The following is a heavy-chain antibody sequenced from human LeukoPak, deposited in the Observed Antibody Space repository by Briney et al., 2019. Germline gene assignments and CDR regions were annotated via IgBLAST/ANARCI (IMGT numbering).Heavy chain of an antibody. D-gene: IGHD1-26*01. J-gene: IGHJ6*03. CDR2: ISASGGRT. CDR3: TRDRAWELDYYYMDV. Sequence: GGSLRLSCAASGFTFSSYSMNWVRQASGKGLEWVSGISASGGRTFYADSVKGRFTFSRDNSKNTLYLQMNSLRAEDTAVYYCTRDRAWELDYYYMDVWGKGTTVTVSS. V-gene: IGHV3-23*01. CDR1: GFTFSSYS.